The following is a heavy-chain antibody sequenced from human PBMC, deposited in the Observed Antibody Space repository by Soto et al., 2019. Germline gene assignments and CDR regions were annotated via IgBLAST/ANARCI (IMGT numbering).Heavy chain of an antibody. CDR1: GGPISSYY. CDR2: IYYSGST. V-gene: IGHV4-59*08. Sequence: QVQLQESGPGLVKPSETLSLTCTVSGGPISSYYWSWIRQPPGKGLEWIGYIYYSGSTNYNPSLTSRVTISVDTSKNQFSLKLSSVTAADTAVYYCARFNWYFDLWGRGTLVTVSS. J-gene: IGHJ2*01. CDR3: ARFNWYFDL.